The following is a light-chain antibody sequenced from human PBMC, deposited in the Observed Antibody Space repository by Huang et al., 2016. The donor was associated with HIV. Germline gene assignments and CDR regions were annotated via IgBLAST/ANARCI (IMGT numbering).Light chain of an antibody. Sequence: EIVLTQSPGTLSLSPGESANLSCRASQSVSSSYLAWYQQKPCQAPSLLIYAASSRATGIPDSFSGRASGTGFGLTINKMGPEDSVLYYRQHYGSSPYTFGQGTNLEIK. CDR1: QSVSSSY. CDR2: AAS. V-gene: IGKV3-20*01. J-gene: IGKJ2*01. CDR3: QHYGSSPYT.